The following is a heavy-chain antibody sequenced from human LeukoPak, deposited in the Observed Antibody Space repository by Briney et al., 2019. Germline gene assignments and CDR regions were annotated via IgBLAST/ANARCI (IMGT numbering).Heavy chain of an antibody. CDR1: GGTFSSYA. CDR2: INPNSGGT. CDR3: ARVIVAELDY. J-gene: IGHJ4*02. Sequence: GASVKVSYKASGGTFSSYAISWVRQAPGPGHEWKGWINPNSGGTNYEQKFQGRVTMTRDPAISTAYMELSRLRSDDAAVYYCARVIVAELDYWGQGTLVTVSS. D-gene: IGHD5-12*01. V-gene: IGHV1-2*02.